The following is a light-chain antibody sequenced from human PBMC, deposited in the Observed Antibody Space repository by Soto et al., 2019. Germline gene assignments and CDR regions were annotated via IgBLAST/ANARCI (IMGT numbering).Light chain of an antibody. V-gene: IGLV2-18*02. CDR1: SSDVGSYNR. CDR3: SSYTRSSPLV. CDR2: EVS. Sequence: QSVLTQPPSVSGSPGQSVTISCTGTSSDVGSYNRVSWYQQPPGTAPKLMIYEVSNRPSGVPDRFSGSKSGNTASLTISGLQAEEEADYYCSSYTRSSPLVFGTGTKVPAL. J-gene: IGLJ1*01.